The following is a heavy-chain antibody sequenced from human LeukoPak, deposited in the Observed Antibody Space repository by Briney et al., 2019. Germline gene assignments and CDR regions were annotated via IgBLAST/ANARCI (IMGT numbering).Heavy chain of an antibody. CDR3: ARVAKGVVTGGVTWFDP. CDR2: INHSGST. V-gene: IGHV4-34*01. J-gene: IGHJ5*02. Sequence: SETLSLTCAVYGGSFSGYYWSWICQPPGKGLEWIGEINHSGSTNYNPSLKSRVTISVDTSKNQFSLKLSSVTAADTAVYYCARVAKGVVTGGVTWFDPWGQGTLVTVSS. CDR1: GGSFSGYY. D-gene: IGHD3-16*01.